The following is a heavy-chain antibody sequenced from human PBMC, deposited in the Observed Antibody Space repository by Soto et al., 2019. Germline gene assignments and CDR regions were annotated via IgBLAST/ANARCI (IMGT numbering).Heavy chain of an antibody. CDR2: IWYDGSNK. V-gene: IGHV3-33*01. D-gene: IGHD3-16*01. CDR1: GFTFSSYG. J-gene: IGHJ3*02. CDR3: ARTYDYIWGSYPPYRPFDI. Sequence: PGGSLRLSCAASGFTFSSYGMHWVRQAPGKGLEWVAVIWYDGSNKYYADYVKGRFTISRDNSKNTLYLQMNSLRVEDTAVYFCARTYDYIWGSYPPYRPFDIWGQGTMVTVSS.